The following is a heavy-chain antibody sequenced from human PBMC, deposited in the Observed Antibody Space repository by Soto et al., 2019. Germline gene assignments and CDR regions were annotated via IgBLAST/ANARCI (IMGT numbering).Heavy chain of an antibody. V-gene: IGHV3-30*03. CDR3: TGEVASGY. J-gene: IGHJ4*02. Sequence: QVQLVESGGGVVQPGRSLRLSCAVSGFTVSTYDMHWVRQAPGKGLEWVAVISRDGCIKFYADSVKGRFTISRDNSRNTLFLEMNSLRGDDMAVYYCTGEVASGYWGQGTLVTVS. CDR2: ISRDGCIK. CDR1: GFTVSTYD. D-gene: IGHD2-21*01.